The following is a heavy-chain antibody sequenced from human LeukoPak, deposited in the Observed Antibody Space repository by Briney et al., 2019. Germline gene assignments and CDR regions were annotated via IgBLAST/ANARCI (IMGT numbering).Heavy chain of an antibody. D-gene: IGHD4-11*01. CDR2: IWYDGSNK. J-gene: IGHJ4*02. Sequence: GRSLRLSCAASGFTFSSYGMHWVRQAPGKGLEWVAVIWYDGSNKYYADSVKGRFTISRDNSKNTLYLQMNSLRAEDTAVYYCARPYSNYLYFFDYWGQGTLVTVSS. CDR1: GFTFSSYG. V-gene: IGHV3-30*19. CDR3: ARPYSNYLYFFDY.